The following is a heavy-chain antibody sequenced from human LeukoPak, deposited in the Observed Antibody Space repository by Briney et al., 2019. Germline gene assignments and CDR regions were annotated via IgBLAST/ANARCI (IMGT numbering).Heavy chain of an antibody. CDR2: ISYGGSNK. D-gene: IGHD3-22*01. J-gene: IGHJ4*02. CDR3: ARGQFRLSDFDSSGFDY. CDR1: GFTFRSYA. Sequence: PGRSLRLSCAASGFTFRSYAMHWVRQAPGKGLEWVAVISYGGSNKHHADSMKGRFTISRDNSKNTLYLQMISLRAEDTAVYYCARGQFRLSDFDSSGFDYWGQGTLVTVSS. V-gene: IGHV3-30*04.